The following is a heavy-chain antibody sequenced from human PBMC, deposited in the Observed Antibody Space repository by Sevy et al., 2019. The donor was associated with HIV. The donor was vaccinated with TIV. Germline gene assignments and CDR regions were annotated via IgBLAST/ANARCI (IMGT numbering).Heavy chain of an antibody. V-gene: IGHV1-69*13. CDR1: GGTFNKYP. CDR3: ALAAQVTMTVAVGYFEF. D-gene: IGHD1-26*01. Sequence: ASVKVSCKAFGGTFNKYPFIWVRQAPGQGLEWMGGIIPIFSTKNYAQKFQGRATITADQYTNTVYMELSSLTSEDTAVYWCALAAQVTMTVAVGYFEFWGQGTLVTVSS. CDR2: IIPIFSTK. J-gene: IGHJ4*02.